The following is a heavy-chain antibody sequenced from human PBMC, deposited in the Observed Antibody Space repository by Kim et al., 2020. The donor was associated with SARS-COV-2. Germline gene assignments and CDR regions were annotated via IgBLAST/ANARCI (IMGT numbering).Heavy chain of an antibody. V-gene: IGHV2-70*01. D-gene: IGHD3-22*01. J-gene: IGHJ5*02. Sequence: SGTTLVNPTQTLTLTCTFSGFSLSTSGMCVSWIRQPPGKALEWLALIDWDDDKYYSTSLKTRLTISKDTSKNQVVLTMTNMDPVDTATYYCARIRNYYDSSGYWWGWFDPWGQGTLVTVSS. CDR1: GFSLSTSGMC. CDR3: ARIRNYYDSSGYWWGWFDP. CDR2: IDWDDDK.